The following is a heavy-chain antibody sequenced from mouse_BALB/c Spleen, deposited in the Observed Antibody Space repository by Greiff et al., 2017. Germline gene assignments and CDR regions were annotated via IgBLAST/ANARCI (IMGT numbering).Heavy chain of an antibody. CDR2: INSNGGST. D-gene: IGHD1-2*01. J-gene: IGHJ4*01. Sequence: EVKVIESGGGLVQPGGSLKLSCAASGFTFSSYGMSWVRQTPDKRLELVATINSNGGSTYYPDSVKGRFTISRDNAKNTLYLQMSSLKSEDTAMYYCARGGGYQYYYAMDYWGQGTSVTVSS. CDR3: ARGGGYQYYYAMDY. CDR1: GFTFSSYG. V-gene: IGHV5-6-3*01.